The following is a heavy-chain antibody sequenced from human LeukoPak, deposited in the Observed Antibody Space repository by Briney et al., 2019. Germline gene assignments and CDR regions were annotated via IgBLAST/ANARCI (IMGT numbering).Heavy chain of an antibody. J-gene: IGHJ4*02. CDR1: GFTFSSYS. CDR3: ARGGEGLLDY. D-gene: IGHD2-21*01. Sequence: PGGSLRLSCAASGFTFSSYSMNWVRQAPGKGLEWVSYISSGSSTIHYADSMKGRFTISRDNAKNSLCLQMNSLRDEDTAVYYCARGGEGLLDYWGQGTLVTVSS. V-gene: IGHV3-48*02. CDR2: ISSGSSTI.